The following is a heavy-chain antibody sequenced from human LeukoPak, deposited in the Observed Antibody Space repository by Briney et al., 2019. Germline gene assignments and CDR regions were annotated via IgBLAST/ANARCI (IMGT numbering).Heavy chain of an antibody. V-gene: IGHV4-31*03. J-gene: IGHJ4*02. CDR3: ARATSMVRGVIASDFDY. D-gene: IGHD3-10*01. CDR1: GGSISSGGYY. Sequence: PSQTLSLTCTVSGGSISSGGYYWSWIRQHPGKGLGWIGYIYYSGSTYYNPSLKSRVTISVDTSKNQFSLKLSSVTAADTAVYYCARATSMVRGVIASDFDYWGQGTLVTVSS. CDR2: IYYSGST.